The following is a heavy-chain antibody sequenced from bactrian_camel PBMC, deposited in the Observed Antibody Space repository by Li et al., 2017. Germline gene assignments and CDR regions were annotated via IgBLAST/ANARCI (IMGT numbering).Heavy chain of an antibody. Sequence: HVQLVESGGGSVQAGGSLRLSCAASGFVFSNYWLYWVRQAPGKGLEWVSSVYSDGIYTYYADSVKGRFTISRDNAKNTLYLQMNSLTVEDTAVYYCAADRVSYTKYACMFGWGQGTQVTVS. V-gene: IGHV3S6*01. J-gene: IGHJ4*01. CDR2: VYSDGIYT. CDR1: GFVFSNYW. CDR3: AADRVSYTKYACMFG.